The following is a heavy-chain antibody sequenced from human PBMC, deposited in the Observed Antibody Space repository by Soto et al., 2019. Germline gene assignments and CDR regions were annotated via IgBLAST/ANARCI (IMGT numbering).Heavy chain of an antibody. J-gene: IGHJ4*02. CDR1: GFTFSSYA. V-gene: IGHV3-30-3*01. CDR2: ISYDGSNK. Sequence: GGSLRLSCAASGFTFSSYAMHWVRQAPGKGLEWVAVISYDGSNKYYADSVKGRFTISRDNSKNTLYLQMNSLRAEDTAVYYCASGSSSSGWDYWGQGTLVTVSS. D-gene: IGHD6-6*01. CDR3: ASGSSSSGWDY.